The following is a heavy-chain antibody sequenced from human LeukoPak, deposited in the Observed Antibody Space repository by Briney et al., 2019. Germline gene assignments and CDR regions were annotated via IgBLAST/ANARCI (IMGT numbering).Heavy chain of an antibody. Sequence: GASVKVSCKASGYAFTRHYMHWVRQAPGHGLEWLGWMNVKTGATSSAQRFPGRFTMTRDTSIGTASMEFSSLTSDDTAVYYCARQSGTYWGLDYWGQGTLVTISS. D-gene: IGHD1-26*01. CDR3: ARQSGTYWGLDY. CDR1: GYAFTRHY. J-gene: IGHJ4*02. V-gene: IGHV1-2*02. CDR2: MNVKTGAT.